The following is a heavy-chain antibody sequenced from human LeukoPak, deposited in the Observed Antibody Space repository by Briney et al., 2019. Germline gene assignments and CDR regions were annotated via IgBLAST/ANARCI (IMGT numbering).Heavy chain of an antibody. CDR2: IRYDGSNK. D-gene: IGHD1-1*01. J-gene: IGHJ4*02. CDR1: GFTFSSYG. CDR3: ARAGVTGTTSDY. Sequence: GGSLRLSCAASGFTFSSYGMHWVRQAPGKGLEWVAFIRYDGSNKYYADSVKGRFTISRDNAKNSLYLQMNSLRAEDTAVYYCARAGVTGTTSDYWGQGTLVTVSS. V-gene: IGHV3-30*02.